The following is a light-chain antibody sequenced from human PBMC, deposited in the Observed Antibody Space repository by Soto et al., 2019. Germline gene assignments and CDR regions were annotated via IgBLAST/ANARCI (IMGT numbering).Light chain of an antibody. J-gene: IGKJ4*01. CDR3: QQVHIFPLT. CDR1: QGISNW. Sequence: DIQMTQSPSSVSASVGDRVTITCRASQGISNWLAWYQQRPGKVPKLLIYVASTLQSGVPSRFSASGSGTDFNLTIRSLQPEDFATYYCQQVHIFPLTVGGGTKVDIK. V-gene: IGKV1-12*01. CDR2: VAS.